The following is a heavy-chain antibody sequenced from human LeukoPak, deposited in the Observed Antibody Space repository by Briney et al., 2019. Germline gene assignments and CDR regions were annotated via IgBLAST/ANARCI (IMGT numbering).Heavy chain of an antibody. CDR2: INHSGST. CDR1: GGSFSGYY. Sequence: SETLSLTCAVYGGSFSGYYWSWIRQPPGKGVEWVGEINHSGSTNYNPSLKSRVTISVDTSKNQFSLKLSSVTAADTAVYYCAREDSIAVAGTHYYYGMDVWGQGTTVTVSS. CDR3: AREDSIAVAGTHYYYGMDV. J-gene: IGHJ6*02. D-gene: IGHD6-19*01. V-gene: IGHV4-34*01.